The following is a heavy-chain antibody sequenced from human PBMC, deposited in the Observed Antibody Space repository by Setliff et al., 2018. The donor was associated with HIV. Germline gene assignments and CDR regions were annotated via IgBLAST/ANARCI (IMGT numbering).Heavy chain of an antibody. CDR2: IYHSGST. CDR3: ARLGGYSSSWYVPYFYYMDV. Sequence: SETLSLTCAVSGGSIGGSNWWSWVRQPPGKGLEWVGQIYHSGSTNYNPSLKSRLTISVDKSKNQFSLNLSSVTAADTAVYYCARLGGYSSSWYVPYFYYMDVWGKGTTVTSP. V-gene: IGHV4-4*02. D-gene: IGHD6-13*01. J-gene: IGHJ6*03. CDR1: GGSIGGSNW.